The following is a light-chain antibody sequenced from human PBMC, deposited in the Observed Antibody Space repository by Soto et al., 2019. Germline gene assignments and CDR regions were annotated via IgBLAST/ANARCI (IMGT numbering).Light chain of an antibody. Sequence: QSALTQPASVSGSPGQSITISCAGSSSDIGTYEYVSWYQQYPGKAPKLMIYEVNYRPSGVSNRFSGSKSGNTASLTISGLQAEDEGDYYCNSMTTSTSTRFVFGTGTKVTVL. CDR2: EVN. J-gene: IGLJ1*01. CDR3: NSMTTSTSTRFV. V-gene: IGLV2-14*01. CDR1: SSDIGTYEY.